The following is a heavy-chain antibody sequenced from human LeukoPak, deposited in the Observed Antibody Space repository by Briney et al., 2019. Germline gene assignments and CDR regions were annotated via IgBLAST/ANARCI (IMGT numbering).Heavy chain of an antibody. CDR1: GGSITSHY. V-gene: IGHV4-59*11. Sequence: SETLSLTCTVSGGSITSHYWSWIRQPPGKGMEWIANIYCSGSTNSNPSLKSRVTISVDTSKSQFSLKLRSVTAADTAVYYCAREGAYTLPTDSFDIWGQGTLVTVSS. D-gene: IGHD2-2*01. CDR3: AREGAYTLPTDSFDI. CDR2: IYCSGST. J-gene: IGHJ3*02.